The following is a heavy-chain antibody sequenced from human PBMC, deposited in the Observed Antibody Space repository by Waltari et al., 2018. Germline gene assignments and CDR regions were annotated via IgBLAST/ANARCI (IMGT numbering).Heavy chain of an antibody. Sequence: QLQLQESGPGLVKPSETRSLTCTVSGGSISSSSYYWGWIRPPRGKRLEWMGSIYYSVTTYYTPSLRSRVTISVDTSKNQFSLKLSAVTAADTAVYYCASSYGVRFVEWFDYWGQGTLVTVSS. V-gene: IGHV4-39*07. D-gene: IGHD3-3*01. J-gene: IGHJ4*02. CDR1: GGSISSSSYY. CDR3: ASSYGVRFVEWFDY. CDR2: IYYSVTT.